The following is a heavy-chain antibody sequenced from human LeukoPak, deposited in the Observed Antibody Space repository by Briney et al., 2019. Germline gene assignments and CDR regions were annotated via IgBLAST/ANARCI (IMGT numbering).Heavy chain of an antibody. J-gene: IGHJ4*02. D-gene: IGHD1-26*01. Sequence: SETLSLTCTVSGGSLSSYLWSWIRQPPGKGLEWIGYIYYSGSTNYNPSLKSRVTILVDTSKNQFSLKVSSVTAADTAVYYCARGQYSGSCFDNLGQGSLVTVSS. V-gene: IGHV4-59*01. CDR3: ARGQYSGSCFDN. CDR1: GGSLSSYL. CDR2: IYYSGST.